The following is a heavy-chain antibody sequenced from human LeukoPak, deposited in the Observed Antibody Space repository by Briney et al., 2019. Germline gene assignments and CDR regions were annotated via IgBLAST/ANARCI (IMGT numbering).Heavy chain of an antibody. CDR3: ARGREVVVVPAAIHYYYYGMDV. CDR1: GGSFSGYY. CDR2: INHSGST. J-gene: IGHJ6*02. D-gene: IGHD2-2*01. Sequence: SETLSLTCAVYGGSFSGYYWSWIRQPPGKGLEWIGGINHSGSTNYNPSLKSRVTISVDTSKNQFSLKLSSVTAADTAVYYCARGREVVVVPAAIHYYYYGMDVWGQGTTVTVSS. V-gene: IGHV4-34*01.